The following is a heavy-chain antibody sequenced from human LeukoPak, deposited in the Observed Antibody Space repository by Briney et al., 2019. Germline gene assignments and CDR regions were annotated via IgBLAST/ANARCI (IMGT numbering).Heavy chain of an antibody. Sequence: SETLSLTSSVSDGSISSGYYYWAWIRQPPGKGPEWIGSIYYSGTTYPNPSLKSRVTISVDTSKNQFSLKLSSVTAADTAVYYCARQPKSCAPGIFITGKACWFDPWGQGTLVTVSP. D-gene: IGHD3-10*01. CDR3: ARQPKSCAPGIFITGKACWFDP. CDR1: DGSISSGYYY. CDR2: IYYSGTT. J-gene: IGHJ5*02. V-gene: IGHV4-39*01.